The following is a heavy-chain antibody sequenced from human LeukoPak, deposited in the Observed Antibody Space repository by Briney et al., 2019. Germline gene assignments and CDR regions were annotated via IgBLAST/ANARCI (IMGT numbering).Heavy chain of an antibody. J-gene: IGHJ6*02. V-gene: IGHV3-7*01. CDR2: MNQDGSEK. Sequence: GGSLRLSCADYGFTFSDSWMRWVRQAPGKGVEWVANMNQDGSEKDYVYSVKSRFTISRDNARKSLYLQMDSPRAEDTAVYYCATYTHWVAGDVWGQGTTVTVSS. D-gene: IGHD3-16*01. CDR3: ATYTHWVAGDV. CDR1: GFTFSDSW.